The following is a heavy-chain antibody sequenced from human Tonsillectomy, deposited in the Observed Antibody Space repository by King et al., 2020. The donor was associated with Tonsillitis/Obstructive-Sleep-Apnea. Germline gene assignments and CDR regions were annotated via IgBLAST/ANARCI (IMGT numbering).Heavy chain of an antibody. J-gene: IGHJ4*02. CDR3: ARGIGVVGATRYFDY. Sequence: EVQLVESGGGLVKPGGSLRLSCAASGFTFSSYSMNWVRQAPGKGLEWVSSISSSSSYIYYADSVKGRFTISRDNAKNSLYLQMNSLRAEDTAVYYCARGIGVVGATRYFDYWGQGTLVTVSS. CDR1: GFTFSSYS. V-gene: IGHV3-21*01. D-gene: IGHD1-26*01. CDR2: ISSSSSYI.